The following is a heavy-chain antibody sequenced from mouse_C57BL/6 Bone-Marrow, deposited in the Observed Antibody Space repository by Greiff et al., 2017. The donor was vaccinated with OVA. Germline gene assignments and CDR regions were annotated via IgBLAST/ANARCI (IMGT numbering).Heavy chain of an antibody. CDR1: GYTFTSYW. CDR3: ALHHYDGSSYPYYFDY. J-gene: IGHJ2*01. D-gene: IGHD1-1*01. CDR2: IYPGSGST. Sequence: QVQLQQPGAELVKPGASVKMSCKASGYTFTSYWITWVKQRPGQGLEWIGDIYPGSGSTNYNEKFKSKATLTVYTSSSTAYMQLSSLTSEDSAVYYCALHHYDGSSYPYYFDYWSQGTTLTVSS. V-gene: IGHV1-55*01.